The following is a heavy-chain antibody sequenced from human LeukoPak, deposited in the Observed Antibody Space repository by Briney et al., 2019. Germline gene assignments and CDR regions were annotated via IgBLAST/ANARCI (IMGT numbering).Heavy chain of an antibody. CDR1: GFTFSSYN. CDR3: ARGGGGSYYHLLDY. D-gene: IGHD1-26*01. CDR2: ISSSSSYI. V-gene: IGHV3-21*01. J-gene: IGHJ4*02. Sequence: GGSLRLSCAASGFTFSSYNMNWVRQAPGKGLEWVSSISSSSSYIYYADSVKGRFTISRDNAKNSLYLQMNSLRAEDTAVYYCARGGGGSYYHLLDYWGQGTLVTVSS.